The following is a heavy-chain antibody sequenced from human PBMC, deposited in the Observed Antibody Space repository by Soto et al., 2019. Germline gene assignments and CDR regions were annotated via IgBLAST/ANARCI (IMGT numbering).Heavy chain of an antibody. V-gene: IGHV4-31*02. CDR3: ARGTMLRGPGYYYAMDV. D-gene: IGHD3-10*01. Sequence: SETLSLTCSVSGDSISRNVYFWTWIRHHPGKGLEWIGYIYYDGSSYYTPSLKSRVIISVDTSKNQFSLNLTAVTAADTAVYYCARGTMLRGPGYYYAMDVWGQGTTVTVSS. CDR1: GDSISRNVYF. J-gene: IGHJ6*02. CDR2: IYYDGSS.